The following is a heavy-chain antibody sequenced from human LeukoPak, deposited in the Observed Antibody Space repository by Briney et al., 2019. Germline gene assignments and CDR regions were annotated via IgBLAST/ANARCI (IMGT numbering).Heavy chain of an antibody. V-gene: IGHV1-2*02. CDR2: INANSGGT. CDR1: GYTFTGYY. CDR3: ARGTYSYGYLDFDY. Sequence: ASVKVSCKASGYTFTGYYMHWVRQAPGQGLEWMGWINANSGGTNYAQKFQGRGSMTRETSISTAYMELSTLRSADTAVYYCARGTYSYGYLDFDYWGQGTLVTVSS. D-gene: IGHD5-18*01. J-gene: IGHJ4*02.